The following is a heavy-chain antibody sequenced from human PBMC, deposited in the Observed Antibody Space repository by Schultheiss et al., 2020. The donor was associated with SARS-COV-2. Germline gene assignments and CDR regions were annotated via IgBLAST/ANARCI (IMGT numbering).Heavy chain of an antibody. Sequence: KISCKTSGYTFTDYYMHWVRRAPGQGLEWMGGIIPIFGTANYAQKFQGRVTITADKSTSTAYMELSSLRSEDTAVYYCARDYYDSGYAFDIWGQGTMVTVSS. V-gene: IGHV1-69*06. CDR1: GYTFTDYY. CDR3: ARDYYDSGYAFDI. CDR2: IIPIFGTA. J-gene: IGHJ3*02. D-gene: IGHD3-22*01.